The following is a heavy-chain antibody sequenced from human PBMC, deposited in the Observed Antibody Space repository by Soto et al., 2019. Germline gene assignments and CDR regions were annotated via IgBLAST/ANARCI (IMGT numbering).Heavy chain of an antibody. J-gene: IGHJ1*01. CDR1: GFRFSDHS. V-gene: IGHV3-48*02. CDR2: ISSNSDTT. CDR3: GRLPKGSLVTA. D-gene: IGHD2-21*02. Sequence: VESGGGLVYPGGSLRLSCVASGFRFSDHSMNWVRQAPGKGLQWISYISSNSDTTYYADSVKGRFTVSRDHAKNALFLPMNSLRDGDTATCYRGRLPKGSLVTAWGQGARGNVSS.